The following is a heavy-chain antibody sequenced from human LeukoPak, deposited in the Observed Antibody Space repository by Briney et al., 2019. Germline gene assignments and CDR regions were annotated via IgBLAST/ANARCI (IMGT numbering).Heavy chain of an antibody. D-gene: IGHD3-3*01. CDR3: ARDPYYDFWSGYSHMLFDP. J-gene: IGHJ5*02. CDR1: GGSISSGDYY. V-gene: IGHV4-30-4*08. Sequence: PSETLSLTCTVSGGSISSGDYYWSWIRQPPGKGLEWIGYIYYSGSTYYNPSLKSRVTISVDTSKNQFSLKLSSVTAADTAVYYCARDPYYDFWSGYSHMLFDPWGQGTLVTVSS. CDR2: IYYSGST.